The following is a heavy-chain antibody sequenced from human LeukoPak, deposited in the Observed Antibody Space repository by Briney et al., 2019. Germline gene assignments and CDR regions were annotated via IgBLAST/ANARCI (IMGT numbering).Heavy chain of an antibody. Sequence: SSETLSLTCTVSGGSISSYYWSWIRQPAGKGLEWIGRIYTSGSTNYNPSLKSRVTMSVDTSKNQFSLKLSSVTAADTAVYYCARSPIYPDAFDIWCQGTVVTVSS. CDR1: GGSISSYY. J-gene: IGHJ3*02. CDR3: ARSPIYPDAFDI. CDR2: IYTSGST. D-gene: IGHD2/OR15-2a*01. V-gene: IGHV4-4*07.